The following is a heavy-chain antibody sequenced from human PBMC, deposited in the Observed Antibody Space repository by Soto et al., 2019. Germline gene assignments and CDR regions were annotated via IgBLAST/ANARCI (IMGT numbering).Heavy chain of an antibody. Sequence: VQLQESGPGLVKPSGTLSLTCPVSGGSIISSNWWSGVGQRPGKGLEWIGETYHSGSTNYNSSLKSRVTISVDKFKNQFSLKLSFVTAADTAVYYCAPIWFGESPVDYWGQGTLVTVS. CDR3: APIWFGESPVDY. V-gene: IGHV4-4*02. CDR2: TYHSGST. CDR1: GGSIISSNW. J-gene: IGHJ4*02. D-gene: IGHD3-10*01.